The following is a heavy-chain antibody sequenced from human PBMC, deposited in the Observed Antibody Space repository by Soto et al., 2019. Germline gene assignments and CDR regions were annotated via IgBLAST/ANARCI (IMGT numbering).Heavy chain of an antibody. CDR1: GFTFSTYA. CDR3: AHPRGFGVFDAYDI. CDR2: ISGSGGST. Sequence: GGSLRLSCAASGFTFSTYAMSWVRQAPGKGLVWVSAISGSGGSTFYADSVRGRFTISRDNSMNTLYLQMNSLRTEDTAVYYCAHPRGFGVFDAYDIWGQGTMVTVSS. D-gene: IGHD3-10*01. J-gene: IGHJ3*02. V-gene: IGHV3-23*01.